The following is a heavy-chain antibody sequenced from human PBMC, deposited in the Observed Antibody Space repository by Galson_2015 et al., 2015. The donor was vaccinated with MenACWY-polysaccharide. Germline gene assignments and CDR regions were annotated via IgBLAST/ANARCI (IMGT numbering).Heavy chain of an antibody. CDR1: GFTFSDLY. Sequence: SLRLSCAVSGFTFSDLYMDWVRQAPGKGLEWVGRSRNKARSYTTEYAAAVKDRFTISRDVSRNSLYLQMNSLKTEDTAVYYCVRAVPGAGPSWYIDYWGQGT. J-gene: IGHJ4*02. D-gene: IGHD4-17*01. CDR3: VRAVPGAGPSWYIDY. V-gene: IGHV3-72*01. CDR2: SRNKARSYTT.